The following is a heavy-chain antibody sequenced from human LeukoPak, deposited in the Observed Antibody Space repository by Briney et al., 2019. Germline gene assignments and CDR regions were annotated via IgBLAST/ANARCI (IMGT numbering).Heavy chain of an antibody. Sequence: PSETLSLTCTVSGGSISSYYWSWIRQPAGKGLEWIGRIDTSGRTNYNPSLKSRVTMSVETSKDQFSLNLSSVTAADTAVYYCARDRARIVGAQGRYYFDYWGQGTLVTVSS. CDR1: GGSISSYY. D-gene: IGHD1-26*01. V-gene: IGHV4-4*07. J-gene: IGHJ4*02. CDR3: ARDRARIVGAQGRYYFDY. CDR2: IDTSGRT.